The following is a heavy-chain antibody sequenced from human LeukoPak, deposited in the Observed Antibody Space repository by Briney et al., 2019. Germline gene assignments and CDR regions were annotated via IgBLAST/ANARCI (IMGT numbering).Heavy chain of an antibody. CDR1: GFTFSSYA. Sequence: GSLRLSCAASGFTFSSYAMSWVRQAPGKGLEWVSSISGTGGSTNYADSVKGRFTISRDNSKNTLYLQMNSLRAEDTAVYYCAKDYCGGDCYIYYYYMDVWGKGTTVTISS. D-gene: IGHD2-21*02. CDR3: AKDYCGGDCYIYYYYMDV. CDR2: ISGTGGST. V-gene: IGHV3-23*01. J-gene: IGHJ6*03.